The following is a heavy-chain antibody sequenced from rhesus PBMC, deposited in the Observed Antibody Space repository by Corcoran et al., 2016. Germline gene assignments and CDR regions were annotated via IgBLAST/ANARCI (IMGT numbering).Heavy chain of an antibody. CDR3: AKDGIGLVNSYGLDA. CDR1: GFTFSSYG. CDR2: ISNGGGGT. J-gene: IGHJ6*01. D-gene: IGHD3-3*01. Sequence: EVQLVESGGGLVQPGGSLRLSCAASGFTFSSYGMHWVRQAPGKGLEWVSYISNGGGGTDYADAVKGRFTISCDNSKDTLSLQMNSLSAEDTAVYYCAKDGIGLVNSYGLDAWGQGVVVTVSS. V-gene: IGHV3S5*01.